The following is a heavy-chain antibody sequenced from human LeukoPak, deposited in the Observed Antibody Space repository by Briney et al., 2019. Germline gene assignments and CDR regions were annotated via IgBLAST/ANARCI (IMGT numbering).Heavy chain of an antibody. V-gene: IGHV3-74*01. D-gene: IGHD6-13*01. CDR3: ATERSLGY. CDR1: GFTFSSYW. CDR2: INGDGSST. Sequence: GGSLRLSCAASGFTFSSYWMHWVRQVPGKGLVWVSRINGDGSSTSYADSVKGRITVSRDNAKNTLYLQMDSLRAEDTAVYYCATERSLGYWGQGTLVTVSS. J-gene: IGHJ4*02.